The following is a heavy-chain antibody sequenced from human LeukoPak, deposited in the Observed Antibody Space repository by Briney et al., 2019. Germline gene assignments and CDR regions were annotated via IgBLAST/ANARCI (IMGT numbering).Heavy chain of an antibody. CDR2: IYHSGST. CDR1: GGSISSGGYS. V-gene: IGHV4-30-2*01. D-gene: IGHD1-26*01. Sequence: SQTLSLTCAVSGGSISSGGYSWSWIRQPPGKGLEWIGYIYHSGSTYHNPSLKSRVTTSVDRSKNQFSLKLSSVTAADTAVYYCARGLGSLLGGHAFDIWGQGTMVTVSS. J-gene: IGHJ3*02. CDR3: ARGLGSLLGGHAFDI.